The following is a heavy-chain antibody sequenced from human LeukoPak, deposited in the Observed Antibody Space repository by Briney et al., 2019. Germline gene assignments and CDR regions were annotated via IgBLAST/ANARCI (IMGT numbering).Heavy chain of an antibody. CDR3: ATAKRALSDTWLDH. D-gene: IGHD2-15*01. Sequence: ASVKVSCKASGYPSSDKGATTGRQAPGQGLEWMGWISAYNGNTDYAQKFQDRVTLTIDTSTSTAYLDLRRLRSDDTAVYFCATAKRALSDTWLDHWGRGTLVTVSS. CDR1: GYPSSDKG. CDR2: ISAYNGNT. J-gene: IGHJ5*02. V-gene: IGHV1-18*01.